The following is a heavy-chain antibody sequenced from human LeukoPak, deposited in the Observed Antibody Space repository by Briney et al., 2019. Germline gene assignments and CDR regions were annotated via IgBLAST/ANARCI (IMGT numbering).Heavy chain of an antibody. V-gene: IGHV4-30-2*01. J-gene: IGHJ4*02. D-gene: IGHD3-22*01. CDR2: IYHSGST. Sequence: SETLSLTCAVSGGSISSGGYSWSWIRQPPGKGLEWIGYIYHSGSTYDNPSLKSRVTVSVDRSKNQFSLKLSSVTAADTAVYYCARDSSGYYFDYWGQGTLVTVSS. CDR3: ARDSSGYYFDY. CDR1: GGSISSGGYS.